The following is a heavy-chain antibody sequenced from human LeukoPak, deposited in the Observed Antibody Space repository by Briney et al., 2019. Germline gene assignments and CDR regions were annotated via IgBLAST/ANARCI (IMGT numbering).Heavy chain of an antibody. J-gene: IGHJ3*02. CDR2: ISGSGGST. Sequence: GGSLRLSCAASGFTFSSYAMSWVRQAPGKGLEWVSAISGSGGSTYYADSVKGRFTISRDNSKNTLYLQMNSLRAEDTAVYYCARATDSSSWYGAFDIWGQGTMVTVSS. CDR3: ARATDSSSWYGAFDI. CDR1: GFTFSSYA. D-gene: IGHD6-13*01. V-gene: IGHV3-23*01.